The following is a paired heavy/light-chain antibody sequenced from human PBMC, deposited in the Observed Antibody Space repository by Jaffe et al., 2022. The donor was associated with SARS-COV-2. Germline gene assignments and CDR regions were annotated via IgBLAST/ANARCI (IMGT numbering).Heavy chain of an antibody. Sequence: QVQLVESGGGVVHPGRSLRLSCATSGFSFSRYGMHWVRQAPGKGLEWVALIWYDETNKNYADSVKGRFTISRDNSKNTLYLQMDSLRVEDTAVYYCARDHMTAAGIPFDFWGQGTPVSVFS. V-gene: IGHV3-33*01. D-gene: IGHD6-13*01. CDR3: ARDHMTAAGIPFDF. CDR2: IWYDETNK. J-gene: IGHJ4*02. CDR1: GFSFSRYG.
Light chain of an antibody. CDR3: MIWPGNTRV. J-gene: IGLJ2*01. CDR2: YYSDSDK. V-gene: IGLV5-37*01. Sequence: QPVLTQPPSSSASPGDSARLTCTLPSDISVSTYNIYWYQQKPGSPPKFLLYYYSDSDKGQGSGVPSRFSGSKDASANAGILLISGLQSEDEADYYCMIWPGNTRVFGGGTKLTVL. CDR1: SDISVSTYN.